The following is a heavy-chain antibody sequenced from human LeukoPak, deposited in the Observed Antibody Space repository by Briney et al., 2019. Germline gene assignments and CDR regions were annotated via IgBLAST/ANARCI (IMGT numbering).Heavy chain of an antibody. J-gene: IGHJ6*03. Sequence: GGSLRLSCAASGFTFSSYGMHWVRQAPGKGLEWVAFIRYDGSNKYYADSVKGRFTISRDNSKNTLYLQMNSLRAEDTAVYYCALGGNSYGPYYYYYMDVWGKGTTVTISS. CDR3: ALGGNSYGPYYYYYMDV. CDR1: GFTFSSYG. D-gene: IGHD5-18*01. V-gene: IGHV3-30*02. CDR2: IRYDGSNK.